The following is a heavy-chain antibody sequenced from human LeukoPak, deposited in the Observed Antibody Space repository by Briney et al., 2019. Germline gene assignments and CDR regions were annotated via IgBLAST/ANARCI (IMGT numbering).Heavy chain of an antibody. Sequence: LPGGSLRLSCAASGFTFSNYAMSWVRQVPGKWLEWVSAISSGAGTTGYADSVKGRFTISRVNSKSTIYLQMNSLRAEDTAVYYCAEDLEQSYSGWSASYDAWGQGTLVTVSS. J-gene: IGHJ5*02. CDR2: ISSGAGTT. CDR3: AEDLEQSYSGWSASYDA. V-gene: IGHV3-23*01. CDR1: GFTFSNYA. D-gene: IGHD6-19*01.